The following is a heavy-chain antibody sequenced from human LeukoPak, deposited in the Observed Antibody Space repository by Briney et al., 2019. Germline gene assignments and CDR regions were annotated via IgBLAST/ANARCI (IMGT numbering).Heavy chain of an antibody. V-gene: IGHV1-18*01. J-gene: IGHJ4*02. CDR3: AREESIGSYQFLHDY. CDR1: GYTFINYG. Sequence: EASVKVSCKASGYTFINYGITWVRQAPGQGLEWMGWISPYNGNTKYLQKLQGRVTLTTDTSTNTAYMEVRSLRSDDTAVYYCAREESIGSYQFLHDYWGQGTLVTVSS. D-gene: IGHD1-26*01. CDR2: ISPYNGNT.